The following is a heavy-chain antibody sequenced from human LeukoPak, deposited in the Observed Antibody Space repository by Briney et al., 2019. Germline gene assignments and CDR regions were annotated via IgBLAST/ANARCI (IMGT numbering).Heavy chain of an antibody. CDR3: WAIVTTIKLDF. CDR1: GGSISSSSYS. CDR2: VSHSGSI. D-gene: IGHD5-12*01. J-gene: IGHJ4*02. V-gene: IGHV4-39*01. Sequence: PSETLSLTCTVSGGSISSSSYSWGWIRQPPGKGLEWIGSVSHSGSINYDPFLKNRVTISVDTSKNQFSLKLSSVTAADTAVYYCWAIVTTIKLDFWGQGALVTVSS.